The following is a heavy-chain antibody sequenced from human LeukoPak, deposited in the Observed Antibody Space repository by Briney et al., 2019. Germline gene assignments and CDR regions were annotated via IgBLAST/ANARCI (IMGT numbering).Heavy chain of an antibody. CDR1: GYTFTGYY. J-gene: IGHJ4*02. D-gene: IGHD3-10*01. CDR3: ARVAWFGESPPDY. CDR2: INPNSGGT. V-gene: IGHV1-2*02. Sequence: ASVKVSRKASGYTFTGYYMHWVRQAPGQGLEWMGWINPNSGGTNYAQKFQGRVTMTRDTSISTAYMELSRLRPDDTAVYYCARVAWFGESPPDYWGQGTLVTVSS.